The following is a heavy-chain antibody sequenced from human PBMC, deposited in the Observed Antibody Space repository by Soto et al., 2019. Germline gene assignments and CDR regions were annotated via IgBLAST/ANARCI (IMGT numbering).Heavy chain of an antibody. CDR1: GGTISIYA. Sequence: QVQLEQSGTDVREPGSSVKVSCWASGGTISIYAIHWVRQAPGQGLEWMGQIIPVFGPPKFARKFQGRITITAEYLEVRDLGFDDTAVYFCARGLELGVLDSWGQGSLVTVSS. V-gene: IGHV1-69*01. CDR3: ARGLELGVLDS. J-gene: IGHJ4*02. D-gene: IGHD1-26*01. CDR2: IIPVFGPP.